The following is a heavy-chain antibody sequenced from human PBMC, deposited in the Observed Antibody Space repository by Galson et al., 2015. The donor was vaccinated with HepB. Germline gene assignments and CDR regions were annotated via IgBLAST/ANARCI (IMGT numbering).Heavy chain of an antibody. V-gene: IGHV4-34*01. D-gene: IGHD3-10*02. Sequence: LSLTCNVNSGSFSGHYFSWIRQSPGKGLEWIGEIDHSGGTKFNPSLRRRVSISVDRSQKQVSLRLSSVSAADTAVYFCTRGRMFGSSRWVTYYAMDVWGQGTTVTVSS. CDR2: IDHSGGT. CDR1: SGSFSGHY. CDR3: TRGRMFGSSRWVTYYAMDV. J-gene: IGHJ6*02.